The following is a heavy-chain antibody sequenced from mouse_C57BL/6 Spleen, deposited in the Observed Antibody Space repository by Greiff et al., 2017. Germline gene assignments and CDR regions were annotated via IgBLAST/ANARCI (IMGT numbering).Heavy chain of an antibody. CDR1: GFTFSSYA. J-gene: IGHJ4*01. CDR2: ISDGGSYT. Sequence: EVKLVESGGGLVKPGGSLKLSCAASGFTFSSYAMSWVRQTPEKRLEWVATISDGGSYTYYPDNVKGRFTISRDNAKNNLYLQMSHLKSEDTAMYYCARDFPGNDMDYWGQGTSVTVSS. CDR3: ARDFPGNDMDY. V-gene: IGHV5-4*01.